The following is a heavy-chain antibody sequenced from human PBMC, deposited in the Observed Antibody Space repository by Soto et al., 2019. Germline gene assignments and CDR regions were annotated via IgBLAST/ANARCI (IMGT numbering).Heavy chain of an antibody. CDR3: AKSSRDRQHLEWFYYYMDV. CDR2: ITTGGGGT. CDR1: GFTFTTYA. J-gene: IGHJ6*03. D-gene: IGHD3-3*01. Sequence: EEQLLESGGGLAQPGGSLRLSCAASGFTFTTYAMSWVRQAPGKGLEWVSGITTGGGGTYYADSVKGRFTISRDNSENTVSLQMNSLRAEDTAIYYCAKSSRDRQHLEWFYYYMDVWGEGTTVTVSS. V-gene: IGHV3-23*01.